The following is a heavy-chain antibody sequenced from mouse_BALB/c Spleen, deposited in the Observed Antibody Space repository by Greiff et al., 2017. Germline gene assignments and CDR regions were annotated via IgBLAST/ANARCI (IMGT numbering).Heavy chain of an antibody. J-gene: IGHJ4*01. CDR3: ARDALFDYAMDY. V-gene: IGHV7-3*02. Sequence: EVHLVESGGGLVQPGGSLRLSCATSGFTFTDYYMSWVRQPPGKALEWLGFIRNKANGYTTEYSASVKGRFTISRDNSQSILYLQMNTLRAEDSATYYCARDALFDYAMDYWGQGTSVTVSS. CDR2: IRNKANGYTT. CDR1: GFTFTDYY.